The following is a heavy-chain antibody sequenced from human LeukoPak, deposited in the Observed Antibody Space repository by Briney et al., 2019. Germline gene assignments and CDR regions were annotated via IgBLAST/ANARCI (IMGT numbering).Heavy chain of an antibody. CDR1: GFTFSSYS. V-gene: IGHV3-48*01. Sequence: PGGSLRLSGAASGFTFSSYSMNWVRQAPGKGLEWVSYISSSSSTIYYADSVKGRFTISRDNAKNSLYLQMNSLRAEETAVDYSARDRWKHREWFYPWGQGTLVTVSS. CDR3: ARDRWKHREWFYP. D-gene: IGHD1-1*01. CDR2: ISSSSSTI. J-gene: IGHJ5*02.